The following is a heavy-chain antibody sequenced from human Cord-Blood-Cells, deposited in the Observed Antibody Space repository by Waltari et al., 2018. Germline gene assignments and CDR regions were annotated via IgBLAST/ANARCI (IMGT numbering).Heavy chain of an antibody. J-gene: IGHJ6*02. V-gene: IGHV1-2*06. CDR3: ARRVPEDGRDV. D-gene: IGHD2-2*01. Sequence: QVQLVQSGAEVKKPGASVKVSCKASGYTFTGYYMHWVRQAPGQGLEWMGRINPNGGGTNYEQKFQGRVTMTRDTSTSTPNMELSRWRSDATAVYYGARRVPEDGRDVGAKGPRSPSP. CDR2: INPNGGGT. CDR1: GYTFTGYY.